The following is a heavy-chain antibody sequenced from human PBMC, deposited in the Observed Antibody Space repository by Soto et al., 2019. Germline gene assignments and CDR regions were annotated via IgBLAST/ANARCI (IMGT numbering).Heavy chain of an antibody. Sequence: SETLSLTCTVSGGSISSGDYSWSWIRQPPGKGLECIAYIYSNGSAYYNPSLKSRVIVLVDTSRNQFSLTLRYVTAADTAVYYCARDTGSGPSWFDPWGHGTLVTVSS. D-gene: IGHD3-10*01. CDR3: ARDTGSGPSWFDP. CDR1: GGSISSGDYS. V-gene: IGHV4-30-4*01. J-gene: IGHJ5*02. CDR2: IYSNGSA.